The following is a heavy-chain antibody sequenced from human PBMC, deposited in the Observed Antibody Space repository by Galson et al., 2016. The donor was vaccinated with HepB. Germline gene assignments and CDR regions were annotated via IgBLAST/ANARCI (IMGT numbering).Heavy chain of an antibody. CDR2: TKEDGSKT. J-gene: IGHJ1*01. V-gene: IGHV3-7*03. Sequence: SLRLSCAASGFTLSRFWMNWVRQAPGKGLEWVASTKEDGSKTSYVDSVKGRFTIPRDNVENSLYLQMNSLRAEDTAVYYGTRNGDEAGWNFQHWGQGTLVTVSS. D-gene: IGHD6-19*01. CDR3: TRNGDEAGWNFQH. CDR1: GFTLSRFW.